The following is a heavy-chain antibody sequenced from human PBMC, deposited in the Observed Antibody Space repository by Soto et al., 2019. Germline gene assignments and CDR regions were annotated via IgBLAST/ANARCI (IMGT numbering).Heavy chain of an antibody. CDR3: ARGPESRSTVYFGY. J-gene: IGHJ4*02. CDR2: ISAYNGNT. CDR1: GYTFTGYG. Sequence: QVQLVQSGAEVKKPGASVKVSCKASGYTFTGYGISWVRQAPGQGLEWMGWISAYNGNTNYAQKLQGRVTMTPDTSTSTAYMALRSLRSDDSAVYYCARGPESRSTVYFGYWGQGTLVTVSS. V-gene: IGHV1-18*01. D-gene: IGHD2-2*01.